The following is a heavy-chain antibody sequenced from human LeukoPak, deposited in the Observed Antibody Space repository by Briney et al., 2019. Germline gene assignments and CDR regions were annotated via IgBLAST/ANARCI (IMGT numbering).Heavy chain of an antibody. Sequence: GTSLRLSCAASGITFNAIHWVRQAPGKGLEWVTLIWHDGSHKFYIDSVRGRFTISRDNSKNTVYLQMNGLRAEDTAVYYCAREIFGSGSYPDFWGQGTLVTVSS. CDR2: IWHDGSHK. D-gene: IGHD3-10*01. CDR1: GITFNA. V-gene: IGHV3-33*01. J-gene: IGHJ4*02. CDR3: AREIFGSGSYPDF.